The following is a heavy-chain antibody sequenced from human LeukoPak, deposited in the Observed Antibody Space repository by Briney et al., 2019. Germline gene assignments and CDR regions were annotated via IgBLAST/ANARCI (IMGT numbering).Heavy chain of an antibody. CDR3: ARGFLWSTSNWYDAFDI. V-gene: IGHV3-21*01. CDR2: ISSSSSYI. CDR1: GFTFSSYS. D-gene: IGHD6-13*01. Sequence: PGGSLRLSCAASGFTFSSYSMNWVRQAPGEGLEWVSSISSSSSYIYYADSMKGRFTISRDNAKNSLYLQMNSLRAEDTAVYYCARGFLWSTSNWYDAFDIWGQGTMVTVSS. J-gene: IGHJ3*02.